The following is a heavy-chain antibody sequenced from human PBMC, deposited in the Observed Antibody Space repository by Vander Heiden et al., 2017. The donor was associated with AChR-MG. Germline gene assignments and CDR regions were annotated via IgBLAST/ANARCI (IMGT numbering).Heavy chain of an antibody. CDR3: ARDASPYDSSGYYYVNYFDY. J-gene: IGHJ4*02. D-gene: IGHD3-22*01. CDR1: GGTFRSYA. Sequence: QVQLVQSGAEVKKPGSSVKVSCKASGGTFRSYAISWVRQAPGQGLEWMGRIIPILGIANYAQKFQGRVTITADKSTSTAYMELSSLRSEDTAVYYCARDASPYDSSGYYYVNYFDYWGQGTLVTVSS. CDR2: IIPILGIA. V-gene: IGHV1-69*04.